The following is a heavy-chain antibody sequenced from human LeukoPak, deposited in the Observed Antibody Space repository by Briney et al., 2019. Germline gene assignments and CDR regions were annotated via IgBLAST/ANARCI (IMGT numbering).Heavy chain of an antibody. J-gene: IGHJ4*02. Sequence: SETLSLTCAVYGGSFSNYYWSWIRQPPGEGLEWIGEINHSGSTNYNPSLKSRVTISIDTSKNQFSLKLSSVTAADTAVYYCARGSPVVGLNYWGQGSLVTVSS. V-gene: IGHV4-34*01. CDR1: GGSFSNYY. CDR2: INHSGST. CDR3: ARGSPVVGLNY. D-gene: IGHD2-15*01.